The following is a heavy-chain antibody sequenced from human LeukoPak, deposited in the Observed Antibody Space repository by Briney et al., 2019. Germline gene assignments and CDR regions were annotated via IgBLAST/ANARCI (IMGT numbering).Heavy chain of an antibody. J-gene: IGHJ4*02. Sequence: PSETLSLTCTASGGPISSYYWTWVRQPPGKGLEWVASIYYNGSTNYNTSLRSRVTIYVDTSKNQISLKLTSGTAADTAVYFCARIGPHYYDNSGYLDYWGQGTLVTVSS. D-gene: IGHD3-22*01. CDR3: ARIGPHYYDNSGYLDY. CDR2: IYYNGST. V-gene: IGHV4-59*01. CDR1: GGPISSYY.